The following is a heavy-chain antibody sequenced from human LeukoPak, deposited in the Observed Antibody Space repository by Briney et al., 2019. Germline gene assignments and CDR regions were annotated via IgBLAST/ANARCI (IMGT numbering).Heavy chain of an antibody. J-gene: IGHJ6*02. D-gene: IGHD3-10*01. CDR2: IWYDGSNK. CDR1: GFTFSSYG. Sequence: GGTLRLSCAASGFTFSSYGMHWVRQAPGKGLEWVAVIWYDGSNKYYADSVKGRFTISRDNSKNTLYLQMNSLRAEDTAVYYCARNPPPHLVYTYYYGSGSYDNYYGMDVWGQGTTVTVSS. CDR3: ARNPPPHLVYTYYYGSGSYDNYYGMDV. V-gene: IGHV3-33*01.